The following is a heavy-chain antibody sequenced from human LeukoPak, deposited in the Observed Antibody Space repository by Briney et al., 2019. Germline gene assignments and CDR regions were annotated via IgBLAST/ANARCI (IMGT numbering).Heavy chain of an antibody. V-gene: IGHV4-59*01. CDR1: GGSIGSYY. D-gene: IGHD2-15*01. J-gene: IGHJ4*02. CDR2: IEYSGSI. Sequence: PSETLSLTCTISGGSIGSYYWTWIRQPPGPGLESIGYIEYSGSINYNPSLKSRVTISVDTSKNQFSLKLSSVTAADTAVYYCARTPPNCSGGSCYSGVTFDYWGQGTLVTVSS. CDR3: ARTPPNCSGGSCYSGVTFDY.